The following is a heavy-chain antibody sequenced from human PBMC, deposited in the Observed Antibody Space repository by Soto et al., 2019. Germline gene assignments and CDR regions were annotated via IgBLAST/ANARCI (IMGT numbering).Heavy chain of an antibody. CDR3: ARSPSCDTTVTPSYFEY. J-gene: IGHJ4*02. CDR1: RYTFISYD. D-gene: IGHD4-4*01. Sequence: ASVKVSCKASRYTFISYDINWVRPASGQGIEWMGWMNPKSANTGYAQKFQGRVTMTRNNSISTAYMALSSLRSEDTAVYYCARSPSCDTTVTPSYFEYWGQGTLLTVSS. V-gene: IGHV1-8*01. CDR2: MNPKSANT.